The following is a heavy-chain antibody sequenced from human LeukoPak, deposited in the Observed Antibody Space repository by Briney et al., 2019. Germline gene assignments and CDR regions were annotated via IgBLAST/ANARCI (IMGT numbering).Heavy chain of an antibody. D-gene: IGHD3-9*01. CDR1: GFTFSGSA. CDR3: TRHYDILTGYGNIWFHP. J-gene: IGHJ5*02. CDR2: IRSKANSYAT. Sequence: GGSLRLSCAASGFTFSGSAMHWVRQASGKGLEWVGRIRSKANSYATAYAASVKGRFTISRDDSKNTAYLQMNSLKTEDTAVYYCTRHYDILTGYGNIWFHPWGQGTLVTVSS. V-gene: IGHV3-73*01.